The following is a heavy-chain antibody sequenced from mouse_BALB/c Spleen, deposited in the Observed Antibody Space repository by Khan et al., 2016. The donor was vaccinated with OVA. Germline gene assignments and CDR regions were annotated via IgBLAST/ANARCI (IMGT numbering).Heavy chain of an antibody. J-gene: IGHJ3*01. Sequence: QVQLQQSGAELMKPGASVKLSCKTSGYSFSSYWIQWVKQRPGQGLGWIGQIFPGTGTTYYNENFKGKATLTVDTSSSTAYMQVISGTSEESAVYYCARGYFCNYEVVYWGRGTLVSVSP. CDR2: IFPGTGTT. CDR1: GYSFSSYW. D-gene: IGHD2-1*01. CDR3: ARGYFCNYEVVY. V-gene: IGHV1S132*01.